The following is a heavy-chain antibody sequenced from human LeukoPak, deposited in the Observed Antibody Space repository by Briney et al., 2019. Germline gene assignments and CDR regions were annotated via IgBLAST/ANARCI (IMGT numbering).Heavy chain of an antibody. CDR2: ISSSGSTI. J-gene: IGHJ4*02. Sequence: GGSLRLSCAASGFTFSDYYMSWIRQAPGKGLEWVSYISSSGSTIYYADSVKGRFTISRDNAKNSLYLQMNSLRAEDTAVYYCARAVKYYYDSSGYYPFDYWGQGTLVTVSS. V-gene: IGHV3-11*04. CDR3: ARAVKYYYDSSGYYPFDY. D-gene: IGHD3-22*01. CDR1: GFTFSDYY.